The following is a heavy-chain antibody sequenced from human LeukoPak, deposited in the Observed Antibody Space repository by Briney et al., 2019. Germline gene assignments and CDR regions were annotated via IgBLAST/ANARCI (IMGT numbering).Heavy chain of an antibody. Sequence: GESLKISCKGSGYSFTSYWMGWVRQTPGKGLEWMGIIYPGDSDTRYSPSFQGQVTISADKSISTAYLQWSSLKASDTAMYYCARPLRYCSGGSCYPYYFDYWGQGTLVTVSS. CDR2: IYPGDSDT. CDR1: GYSFTSYW. CDR3: ARPLRYCSGGSCYPYYFDY. J-gene: IGHJ4*02. V-gene: IGHV5-51*01. D-gene: IGHD2-15*01.